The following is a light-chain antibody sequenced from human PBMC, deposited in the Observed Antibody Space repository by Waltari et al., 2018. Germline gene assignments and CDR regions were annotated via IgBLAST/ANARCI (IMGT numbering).Light chain of an antibody. CDR2: DTN. Sequence: QTVVTQEPSLTVSPGGTVTLTCAARSGPVTSDYHTNWFQQKPGQVPRALSYDTNDRHPWTPARFSGSLLGGKAALTLSPVQPEDEAEYYCLVYYDDVVIFGGGTRLTVL. CDR1: SGPVTSDYH. CDR3: LVYYDDVVI. J-gene: IGLJ2*01. V-gene: IGLV7-43*01.